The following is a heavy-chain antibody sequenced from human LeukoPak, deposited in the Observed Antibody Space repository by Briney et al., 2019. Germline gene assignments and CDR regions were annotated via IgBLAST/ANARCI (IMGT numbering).Heavy chain of an antibody. J-gene: IGHJ5*02. CDR3: ARVGLLWFGEGGWFDP. CDR1: GGSISSGGYY. V-gene: IGHV4-31*03. CDR2: IYYSGST. Sequence: KPSETLSLTCTVSGGSISSGGYYWSWIRQHPGKGLEWIGYIYYSGSTYYNPSLKSRVTISVDTSKNQFSLKLSSVTAADTAVYYCARVGLLWFGEGGWFDPWGQGTLVTVSS. D-gene: IGHD3-10*01.